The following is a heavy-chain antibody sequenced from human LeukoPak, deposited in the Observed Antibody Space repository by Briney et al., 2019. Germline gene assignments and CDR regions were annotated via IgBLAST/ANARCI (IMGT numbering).Heavy chain of an antibody. J-gene: IGHJ1*01. D-gene: IGHD6-19*01. CDR1: GFTFSNYP. CDR3: ARDGGFSSAWNLYFQH. V-gene: IGHV3-30-3*01. Sequence: QPGGSLRLSCAASGFTFSNYPMHWVRQAPGKGLEWVAVISYDGNNEYYADSVQGRFTISRDNSKNTLSLQMNSLRPDDTAMYYCARDGGFSSAWNLYFQHWGQGTLVTVSS. CDR2: ISYDGNNE.